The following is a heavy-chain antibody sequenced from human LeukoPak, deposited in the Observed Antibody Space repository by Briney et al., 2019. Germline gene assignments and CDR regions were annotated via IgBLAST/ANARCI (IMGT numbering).Heavy chain of an antibody. CDR3: AKDGGGYYDSRGYPL. CDR1: GFTFSNSA. CDR2: IGVGGSST. J-gene: IGHJ1*01. V-gene: IGHV3-23*01. D-gene: IGHD3-22*01. Sequence: GGSLRLSCAASGFTFSNSAMSWVRQAPGKGLEWASTIGVGGSSTYYADSVKGRFTISRDNSKNTLYLQMNSLRAEDTAVYYCAKDGGGYYDSRGYPLWGQGTLVTISS.